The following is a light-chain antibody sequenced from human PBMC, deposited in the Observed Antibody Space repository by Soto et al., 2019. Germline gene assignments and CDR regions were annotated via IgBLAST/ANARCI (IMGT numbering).Light chain of an antibody. J-gene: IGKJ1*01. CDR1: QSISSW. V-gene: IGKV1-5*03. CDR2: KAS. CDR3: QHYNSYSEA. Sequence: DIQMTQSPSTLSASVGDKVTITCRASQSISSWLAWYQQKPGKAPKLLIYKASSLESGVPSRFSGSGSGTEFTLNISSLQPDDFETYYCQHYNSYSEAFGQGTKVDNK.